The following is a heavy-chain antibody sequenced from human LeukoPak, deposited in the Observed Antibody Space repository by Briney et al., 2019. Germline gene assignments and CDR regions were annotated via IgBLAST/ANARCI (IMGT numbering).Heavy chain of an antibody. CDR1: GSTFINAW. V-gene: IGHV3-15*01. J-gene: IGHJ4*02. CDR2: IKSRADGGTT. D-gene: IGHD2-2*01. Sequence: GGSLRLSCAASGSTFINAWMSWVRQAPGKGLEWVGRIKSRADGGTTDYAAPVKGRFSISRDDSKNTLYLQMNSLKTEDTALYYCTTERYYALAYWGQGTLVTVSS. CDR3: TTERYYALAY.